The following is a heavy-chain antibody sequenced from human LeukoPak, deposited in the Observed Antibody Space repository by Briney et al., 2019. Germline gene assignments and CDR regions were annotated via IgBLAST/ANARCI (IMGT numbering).Heavy chain of an antibody. CDR1: GGSFSGYY. Sequence: SETLSLTCAVYGGSFSGYYWSWIRQPPGKGLEWIGEINHSGSTNYNPSLKSRVTISVDTSKNQFTLKLSSVTAADTAVYYCARAGDYYYESRGNSNSWGQGTLVTVPS. J-gene: IGHJ4*02. V-gene: IGHV4-34*01. CDR2: INHSGST. CDR3: ARAGDYYYESRGNSNS. D-gene: IGHD3-22*01.